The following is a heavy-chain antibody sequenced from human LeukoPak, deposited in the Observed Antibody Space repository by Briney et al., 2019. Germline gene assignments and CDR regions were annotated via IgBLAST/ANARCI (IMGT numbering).Heavy chain of an antibody. CDR3: ARNYDSSGYFSYYYYYMDV. J-gene: IGHJ6*03. Sequence: GGSLRLSCAASGFTFSSYSMNWVRQAPGKGLEWVSSISSSSSYIYYADSVKGRSTISRDNAKNSLYLQMNSLRAEDTAVYYCARNYDSSGYFSYYYYYMDVWGKGTTVTVSS. V-gene: IGHV3-21*01. CDR2: ISSSSSYI. CDR1: GFTFSSYS. D-gene: IGHD3-22*01.